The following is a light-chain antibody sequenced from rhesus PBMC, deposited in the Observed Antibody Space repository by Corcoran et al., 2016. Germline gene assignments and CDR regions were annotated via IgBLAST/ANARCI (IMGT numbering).Light chain of an antibody. CDR1: QAINKY. CDR3: HQHNYYPWT. Sequence: DIQMTQSPSSLSASVGDTVTITCQASQAINKYLAWYQQTPGRAPKLVIYEASTLESGVPSRFSGSGSGTEFTLTISSLQPENFATYYSHQHNYYPWTFGQGAKVEVK. CDR2: EAS. V-gene: IGKV1-25*01. J-gene: IGKJ1*01.